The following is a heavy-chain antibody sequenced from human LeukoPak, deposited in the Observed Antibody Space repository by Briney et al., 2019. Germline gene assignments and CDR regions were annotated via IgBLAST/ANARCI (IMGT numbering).Heavy chain of an antibody. CDR2: ISASGGST. CDR1: GFTFSRYG. CDR3: AKDPSLEWPSH. Sequence: GGSLRLSCAASGFTFSRYGMSWVRQAPGKGLEWVSGISASGGSTYYADSVKGRFTISRNNSKNTLDLQMNSLRADDTAVYYCAKDPSLEWPSHWGQGTLVTVSS. D-gene: IGHD3-3*01. V-gene: IGHV3-23*01. J-gene: IGHJ4*02.